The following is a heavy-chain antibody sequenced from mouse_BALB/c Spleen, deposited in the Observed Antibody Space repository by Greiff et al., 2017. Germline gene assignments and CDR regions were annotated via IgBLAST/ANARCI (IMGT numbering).Heavy chain of an antibody. D-gene: IGHD3-3*01. Sequence: VQGVESGPGLVAPSQSLSITCTVSGFSLTSYGVHWVRQPPGKGLEWLGVIWAGGSTNYNSALMSRLSISKDNSKSQVFLKMNSLQTDDTAMYYCAREGGTGFAYWGQGTLVTVSA. CDR3: AREGGTGFAY. V-gene: IGHV2-9*02. CDR2: IWAGGST. J-gene: IGHJ3*01. CDR1: GFSLTSYG.